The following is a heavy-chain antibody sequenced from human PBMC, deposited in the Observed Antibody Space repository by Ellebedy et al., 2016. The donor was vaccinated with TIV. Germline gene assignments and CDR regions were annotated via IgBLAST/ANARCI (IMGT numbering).Heavy chain of an antibody. Sequence: ASVKVSCXASGYTFTSYAMHWVRQAPGQRLEWMGWINAGNGNTKYSQKFQGRVTITRDTSASTAYMELSSLRSEDTAVYYCARGLGYCSSTSCYYPNWFNPWGQGTLVTVSS. D-gene: IGHD2-2*01. CDR1: GYTFTSYA. CDR2: INAGNGNT. V-gene: IGHV1-3*01. J-gene: IGHJ5*02. CDR3: ARGLGYCSSTSCYYPNWFNP.